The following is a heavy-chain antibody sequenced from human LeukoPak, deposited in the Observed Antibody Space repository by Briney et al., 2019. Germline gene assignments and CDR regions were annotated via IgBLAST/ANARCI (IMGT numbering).Heavy chain of an antibody. D-gene: IGHD2-15*01. CDR3: ARSPTVVVAPATLNWFDP. CDR2: INPSVGST. CDR1: GYNFPTYF. V-gene: IGHV1-46*01. Sequence: ASVKVSCKASGYNFPTYFIHWVRQASGQGLEWMGLINPSVGSTTYAQKFQGRVTMTRDTSTSTVYMELTSLTSEDTAMFYCARSPTVVVAPATLNWFDPWGQGTLVTVSS. J-gene: IGHJ5*02.